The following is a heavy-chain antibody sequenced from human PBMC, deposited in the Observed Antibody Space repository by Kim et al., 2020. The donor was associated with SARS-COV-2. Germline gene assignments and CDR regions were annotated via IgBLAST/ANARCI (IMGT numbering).Heavy chain of an antibody. CDR1: GFTFSSYA. CDR3: AKAEYDFWSGYYKYEAFDI. V-gene: IGHV3-33*06. D-gene: IGHD3-3*01. CDR2: IWYDGSNK. J-gene: IGHJ3*02. Sequence: GGSLRLSCAASGFTFSSYAMHWVRQAPGKGLEWVAVIWYDGSNKYYADSVKGRFTISRDNSKNTLYLQMNSLRAEDTAVYYCAKAEYDFWSGYYKYEAFDIWGQGTMVTVSS.